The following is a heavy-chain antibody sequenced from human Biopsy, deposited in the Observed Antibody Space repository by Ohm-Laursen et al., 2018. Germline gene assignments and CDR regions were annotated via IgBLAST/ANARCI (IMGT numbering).Heavy chain of an antibody. CDR3: ARLGSGDYFPTFFDF. Sequence: SQTLSLTCTVSSGSIRTGDYYWTWIRQQPGKGLEWIGSIYYSGNTKYNPSLQSRLSMSVDTSKNQFSLKLSSVTAADTAVYYCARLGSGDYFPTFFDFWGQGALVTVSS. V-gene: IGHV4-31*03. J-gene: IGHJ4*02. CDR2: IYYSGNT. D-gene: IGHD5-12*01. CDR1: SGSIRTGDYY.